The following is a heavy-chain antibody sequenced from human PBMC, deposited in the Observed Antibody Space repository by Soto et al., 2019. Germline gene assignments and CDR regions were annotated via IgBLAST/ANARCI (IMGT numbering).Heavy chain of an antibody. CDR2: VYQTVSA. V-gene: IGHV4-38-2*01. CDR1: GFSISSGFY. D-gene: IGHD4-4*01. CDR3: ARAMGPSNHLDD. J-gene: IGHJ4*01. Sequence: SSETPSLTCAVSGFSISSGFYWAWIRQTPGKGLEWIGSVYQTVSASYNPSLQSRVSISVDIAKNHFSLELKSVTAADTGGYYCARAMGPSNHLDDWGHGTLLTV.